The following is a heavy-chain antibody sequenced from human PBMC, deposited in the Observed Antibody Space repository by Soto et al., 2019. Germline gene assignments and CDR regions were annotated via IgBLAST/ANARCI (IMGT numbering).Heavy chain of an antibody. Sequence: QVQLQESGPGLVKPSETLSLTCTVSGGSISSYYWSWIRQPPGKGLEWIGYIYYSGSTNYTPSPKXVATVSVDTSKIQFSLKLSSVGAADAAVYYCARRWGAAVDYWGQGTLVTVSS. D-gene: IGHD1-26*01. CDR2: IYYSGST. CDR3: ARRWGAAVDY. CDR1: GGSISSYY. J-gene: IGHJ4*02. V-gene: IGHV4-59*08.